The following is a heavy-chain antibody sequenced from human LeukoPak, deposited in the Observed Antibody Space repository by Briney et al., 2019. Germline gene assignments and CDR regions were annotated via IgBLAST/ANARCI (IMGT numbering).Heavy chain of an antibody. Sequence: SETLSLTCTVSGGSISSSSYYWGWIRQPPGKGLEWIGSIYYSGSTYDNPSLKSRVTISVDTSKNQFSLKLSSVTAADTAVFYCARTTSGYYYYYYMDVWGKGTTVTISS. CDR1: GGSISSSSYY. J-gene: IGHJ6*03. CDR2: IYYSGST. D-gene: IGHD1-14*01. V-gene: IGHV4-39*07. CDR3: ARTTSGYYYYYYMDV.